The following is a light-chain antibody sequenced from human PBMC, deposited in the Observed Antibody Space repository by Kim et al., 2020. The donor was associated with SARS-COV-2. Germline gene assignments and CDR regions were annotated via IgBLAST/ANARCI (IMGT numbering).Light chain of an antibody. CDR1: NSDIGSNT. J-gene: IGLJ1*01. V-gene: IGLV1-44*01. CDR2: SDN. Sequence: QRDTIACSGPNSDIGSNTVNWYQQLPRTPPKLLIYSDNQRPSGVPDRFSGSKSGTSASLAISGLQPEDEADYYCAAWDESLNGPYVFGSGTKVTVL. CDR3: AAWDESLNGPYV.